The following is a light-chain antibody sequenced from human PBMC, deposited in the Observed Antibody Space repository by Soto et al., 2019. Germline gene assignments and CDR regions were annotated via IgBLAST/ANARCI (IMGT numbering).Light chain of an antibody. J-gene: IGLJ1*01. CDR2: SNN. CDR3: AAWDDSLNASYV. Sequence: QSVLTQPPSTSGTPGQRVTISCSGSRSNIGSNTVTWYQQLPGTAPKLLIYSNNQRPSGVPDRFSSSKSGTSASLAISGLQTEDEADYYCAAWDDSLNASYVFGTGTKGTVL. CDR1: RSNIGSNT. V-gene: IGLV1-44*01.